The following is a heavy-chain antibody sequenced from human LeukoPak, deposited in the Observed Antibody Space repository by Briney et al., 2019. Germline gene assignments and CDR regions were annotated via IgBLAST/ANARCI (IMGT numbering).Heavy chain of an antibody. J-gene: IGHJ5*02. CDR3: ARHRGSSSEFDP. V-gene: IGHV4-39*01. Sequence: SETLSLTCTVSGGSISTNNYYWGWIRQPPGKGLEWIGHIYYDGRTYYNPSLKSRATMSVDTSKDQVSLKLSSVTAADTAVYYCARHRGSSSEFDPWGLGTLVTISS. D-gene: IGHD6-6*01. CDR1: GGSISTNNYY. CDR2: IYYDGRT.